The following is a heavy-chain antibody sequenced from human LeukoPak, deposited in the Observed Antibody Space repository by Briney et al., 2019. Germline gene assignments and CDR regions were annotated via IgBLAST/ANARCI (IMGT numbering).Heavy chain of an antibody. CDR2: IIPIFGTA. J-gene: IGHJ4*02. Sequence: PVKVSCKASGYTFTSYAISWVRQAPGQGLEWMGGIIPIFGTANYAQKFQGRVTITADESTSTAYMELSSLRSEDTAVYYCARIEGYDYGGNPGYWGQGTLVTVSS. CDR3: ARIEGYDYGGNPGY. CDR1: GYTFTSYA. D-gene: IGHD4-23*01. V-gene: IGHV1-69*13.